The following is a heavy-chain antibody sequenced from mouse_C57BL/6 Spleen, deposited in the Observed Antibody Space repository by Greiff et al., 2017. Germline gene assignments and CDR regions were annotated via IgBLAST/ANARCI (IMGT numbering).Heavy chain of an antibody. D-gene: IGHD1-1*01. J-gene: IGHJ1*03. CDR2: INPSNGGT. V-gene: IGHV1-53*01. CDR1: GYTFTSYW. CDR3: ATRYGSSYDWYFDV. Sequence: QVQLQQPGTELVKPGASVKLSCKASGYTFTSYWMHWVKPRPGQGLEWIGNINPSNGGTNYNEKFKSKATLTVDKSSSTASMQLSSLTYEDSAFYYCATRYGSSYDWYFDVWGTGTTVTVAS.